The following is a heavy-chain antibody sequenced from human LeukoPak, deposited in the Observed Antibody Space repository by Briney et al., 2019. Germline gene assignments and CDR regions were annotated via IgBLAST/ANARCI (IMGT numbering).Heavy chain of an antibody. V-gene: IGHV4-59*08. CDR1: GGSISSYY. J-gene: IGHJ5*02. CDR3: ARRSSSWHLWFDP. D-gene: IGHD6-13*01. CDR2: IYYSGST. Sequence: PSETLSLTCTVSGGSISSYYWSWIRQPPGKGLEWIGNIYYSGSTNYNPSLKSRVTISVDTFKNQFSLKLSSVTAADTAVYYCARRSSSWHLWFDPWGQGTLVTVSS.